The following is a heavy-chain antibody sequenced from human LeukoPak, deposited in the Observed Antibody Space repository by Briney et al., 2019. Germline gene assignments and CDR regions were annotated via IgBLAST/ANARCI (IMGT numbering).Heavy chain of an antibody. D-gene: IGHD3-3*01. CDR2: INHSGST. CDR1: GGSFSGYY. J-gene: IGHJ6*03. V-gene: IGHV4-34*01. CDR3: ARSVGPKYDFWSGSYSDDYYMDV. Sequence: PSETLSLTCAVYGGSFSGYYWSWIRQPPGKGLEWIGEINHSGSTNYNPSLKSRVTISVDTSKNQFSLKLSSVTAADTAVYYCARSVGPKYDFWSGSYSDDYYMDVWGKGTTVTVSS.